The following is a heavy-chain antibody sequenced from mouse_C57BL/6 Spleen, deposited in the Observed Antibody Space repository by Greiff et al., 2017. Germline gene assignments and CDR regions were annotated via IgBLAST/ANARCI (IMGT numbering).Heavy chain of an antibody. J-gene: IGHJ2*01. CDR1: GYAFSSYW. CDR3: AREGYYGSSPYFDY. CDR2: IYPGDGDT. Sequence: QVQLQQSGAELVKPGASVKISCKASGYAFSSYWMNWVKQRPGKGLEWIGQIYPGDGDTNSNGKFKGKATLTADKSSSTAYMQLSSLTSEDSAVYFCAREGYYGSSPYFDYWGQGTTLTVSS. V-gene: IGHV1-80*01. D-gene: IGHD1-1*01.